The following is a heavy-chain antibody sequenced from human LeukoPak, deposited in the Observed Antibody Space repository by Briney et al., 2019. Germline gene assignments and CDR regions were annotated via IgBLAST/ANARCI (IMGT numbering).Heavy chain of an antibody. J-gene: IGHJ3*02. CDR2: IWYDGSNK. Sequence: GGSLRLSCAASGFTFSSYGMHWVRQAPAKGLEWVAVIWYDGSNKYYADSVKGRFTISRDNSKNTLYLQMNSLRAEDTAVYYCAKEVGATFHGNAFDIWGQGTMVTVSS. CDR3: AKEVGATFHGNAFDI. V-gene: IGHV3-33*06. CDR1: GFTFSSYG. D-gene: IGHD1-26*01.